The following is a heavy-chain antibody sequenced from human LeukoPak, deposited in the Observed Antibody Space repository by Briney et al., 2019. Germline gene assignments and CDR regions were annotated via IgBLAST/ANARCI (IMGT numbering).Heavy chain of an antibody. CDR3: TTVIVVVPAAIGVAIDY. J-gene: IGHJ4*02. V-gene: IGHV3-15*01. D-gene: IGHD2-2*01. CDR2: IKSKTDGGTT. Sequence: GGSLRLSCAASGFTFSSYAMSWVRQAPGKGLEWVGRIKSKTDGGTTDYAAPVKGRFTISRDDSKNTLYLQMNSLKTEDTAVYYCTTVIVVVPAAIGVAIDYWGQGTLVTVSS. CDR1: GFTFSSYA.